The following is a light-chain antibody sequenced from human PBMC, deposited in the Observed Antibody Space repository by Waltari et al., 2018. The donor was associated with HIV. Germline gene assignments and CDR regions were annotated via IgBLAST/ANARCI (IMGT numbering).Light chain of an antibody. J-gene: IGLJ3*02. V-gene: IGLV2-11*01. CDR1: STDVGGYNS. Sequence: QSALTQPRSVSGSPGQSVTISCTGTSTDVGGYNSVSWYQQHPGKVPKLLIYDVSKRPSGVPDRFSGSKSGNTASLTISGLQAEDEADYYCCSYAGSYTWVFGGGTKLTVL. CDR3: CSYAGSYTWV. CDR2: DVS.